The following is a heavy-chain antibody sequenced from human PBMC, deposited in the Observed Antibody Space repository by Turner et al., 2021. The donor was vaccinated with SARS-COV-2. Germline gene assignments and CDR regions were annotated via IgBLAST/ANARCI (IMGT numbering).Heavy chain of an antibody. CDR2: ISGTTTTI. D-gene: IGHD3-3*01. Sequence: EVQLVVSGGGLVQPGGSLRLSWAAPGFTLSTYSMSWVRKAPGKGPEWVSYISGTTTTIYYADSVKGRCTISRDNAKNSLYLQMNNLRAEDTAMYYCAREHYDFWSGYFYWGQGTLVTVSS. J-gene: IGHJ4*02. CDR3: AREHYDFWSGYFY. CDR1: GFTLSTYS. V-gene: IGHV3-48*01.